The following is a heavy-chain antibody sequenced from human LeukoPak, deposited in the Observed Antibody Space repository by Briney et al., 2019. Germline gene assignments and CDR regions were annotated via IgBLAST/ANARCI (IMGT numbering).Heavy chain of an antibody. CDR3: ARDSGYCSSTSCYAYYYYGMDV. V-gene: IGHV3-30*04. Sequence: PGGSLRLSCAGSGFTFSSYAMQWVGQAPGKGREGVAVISYDGSNKYYTDYGKGRFTISRDHSKNTLYLQMNSLRAEDTAVYYCARDSGYCSSTSCYAYYYYGMDVWGKGTTVTVSS. D-gene: IGHD2-2*01. J-gene: IGHJ6*04. CDR1: GFTFSSYA. CDR2: ISYDGSNK.